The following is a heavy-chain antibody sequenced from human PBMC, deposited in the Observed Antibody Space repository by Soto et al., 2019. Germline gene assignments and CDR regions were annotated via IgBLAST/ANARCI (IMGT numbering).Heavy chain of an antibody. J-gene: IGHJ4*02. CDR2: IYYSGST. V-gene: IGHV4-31*03. Sequence: QVQLQESGPGLVKPSQTLSLTCTVSGGSISSGGYYWSWIRQHPGKGLEWFGYIYYSGSTYYNPSLNSRVTISVDTSKNQCSLKLSSVTAADTAVYYCARDSYDSSGYLEDWGQGTLVTVSS. CDR3: ARDSYDSSGYLED. CDR1: GGSISSGGYY. D-gene: IGHD3-22*01.